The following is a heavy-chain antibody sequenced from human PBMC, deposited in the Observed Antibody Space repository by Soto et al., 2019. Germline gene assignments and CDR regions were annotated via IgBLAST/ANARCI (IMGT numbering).Heavy chain of an antibody. D-gene: IGHD4-17*01. J-gene: IGHJ4*02. CDR3: ARNPDDVDYVIFDY. CDR1: GGSISSYY. Sequence: QVQLQESGPGLVKPSETLSLTCTVSGGSISSYYWSWIRQPPGQGLEWNGYIYYSGSTNYNPSLKSRITISVDTSKNQFSLKLSSVTAADTAVYYCARNPDDVDYVIFDYWGQGTLVTVSS. V-gene: IGHV4-59*01. CDR2: IYYSGST.